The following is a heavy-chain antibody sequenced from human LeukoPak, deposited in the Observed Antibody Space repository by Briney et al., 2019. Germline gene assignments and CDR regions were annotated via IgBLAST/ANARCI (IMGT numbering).Heavy chain of an antibody. V-gene: IGHV1-69*05. J-gene: IGHJ3*02. CDR1: GGTFSSYA. CDR3: ATSGSLRHAFDI. Sequence: ASVKVSCKASGGTFSSYAISWVRQAPGQGLEWMGRIIPIFGTANYAQKFQGRVTITTDKSTSTAYMELSSLRSEDTAVYYCATSGSLRHAFDIWGQGTMVTVSS. CDR2: IIPIFGTA. D-gene: IGHD1-26*01.